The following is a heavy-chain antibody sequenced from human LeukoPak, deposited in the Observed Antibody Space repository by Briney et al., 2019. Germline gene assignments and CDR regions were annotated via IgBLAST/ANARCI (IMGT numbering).Heavy chain of an antibody. J-gene: IGHJ4*02. D-gene: IGHD5-18*01. CDR2: ITRSGGTT. V-gene: IGHV3-23*01. Sequence: RGSLRLSCTASGFTFSNYAMSWVRQAPGKGLEWVSVITRSGGTTYYADSVKGRFTITRDNSRNTLYLQMNSLRAEDTAVYYCAKGRGDSYGDPVDFWGQGTLVTDSS. CDR3: AKGRGDSYGDPVDF. CDR1: GFTFSNYA.